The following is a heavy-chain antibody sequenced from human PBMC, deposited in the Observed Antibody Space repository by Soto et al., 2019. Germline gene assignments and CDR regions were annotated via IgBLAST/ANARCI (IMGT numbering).Heavy chain of an antibody. V-gene: IGHV3-23*01. CDR2: ISGSGGSS. D-gene: IGHD3-10*01. CDR1: GFTFSSYA. CDR3: AKVPAMVRGVTPY. Sequence: QPGGSLRLSCAASGFTFSSYAMSWVRQAPGKGLEWVSAISGSGGSSYYADSVKGRFTISRDNSKNTLYLQMNSLRAEDTAVYYCAKVPAMVRGVTPYWGQGTLVTVSS. J-gene: IGHJ4*02.